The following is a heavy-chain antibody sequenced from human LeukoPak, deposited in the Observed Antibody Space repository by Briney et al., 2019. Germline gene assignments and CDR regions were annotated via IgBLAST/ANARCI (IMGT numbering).Heavy chain of an antibody. V-gene: IGHV3-23*01. CDR1: GFTFSSYA. CDR2: ISGSGGST. CDR3: AKENGYSYGSTYYFDY. J-gene: IGHJ4*02. D-gene: IGHD5-18*01. Sequence: PGGSVRLSCAASGFTFSSYAMSWVRQAPGKGLEWVSAISGSGGSTYYADSVKGRFTISRDNSKNTLYLQMNSLRAEDTAVYYCAKENGYSYGSTYYFDYWGQGTLVTVSS.